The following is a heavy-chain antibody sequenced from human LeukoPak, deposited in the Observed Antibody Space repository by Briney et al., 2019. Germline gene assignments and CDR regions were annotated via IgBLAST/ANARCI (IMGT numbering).Heavy chain of an antibody. J-gene: IGHJ5*02. CDR2: IYHSGST. V-gene: IGHV4-30-2*01. D-gene: IGHD4-17*01. CDR3: ARVCQDPLRYNWFDP. Sequence: ASETLSLTCTVCGGSISSGGYYWSWIRQPPGKGLEWIGYIYHSGSTYYNPSLKSRVTISVDRSKNQFSLKLSSVTAADTAVYYCARVCQDPLRYNWFDPWGQGTLVTVSS. CDR1: GGSISSGGYY.